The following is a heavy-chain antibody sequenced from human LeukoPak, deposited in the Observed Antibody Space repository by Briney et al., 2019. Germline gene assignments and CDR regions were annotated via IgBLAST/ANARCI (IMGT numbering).Heavy chain of an antibody. CDR2: IYHSGST. V-gene: IGHV4-4*02. J-gene: IGHJ4*02. Sequence: GSLRLSCAASGFTFSNAWMSWVRQPPGKGLEWIADIYHSGSTNYSPSLKSRVTISVDKSKNQFFLNLNSVTAADTAVYYCGRLMAGLDWGQGTLVTVSS. CDR1: GFTFSNAW. D-gene: IGHD6-19*01. CDR3: GRLMAGLD.